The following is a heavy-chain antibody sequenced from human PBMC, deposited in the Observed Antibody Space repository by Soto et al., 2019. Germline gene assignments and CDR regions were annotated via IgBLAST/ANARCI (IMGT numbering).Heavy chain of an antibody. J-gene: IGHJ6*03. D-gene: IGHD3-3*01. CDR3: ARILTIFGVASGMDV. CDR2: IDWDDDK. Sequence: SGPTLVNPTQTLTLTCTFSGFSLSTSGMFVSWIRQPPGKALERLARIDWDDDKYYSTSLKTRLTISKDTSKNQVVLTMTNMDPVDTATYYCARILTIFGVASGMDVWGKGTTVTVSS. V-gene: IGHV2-70*11. CDR1: GFSLSTSGMF.